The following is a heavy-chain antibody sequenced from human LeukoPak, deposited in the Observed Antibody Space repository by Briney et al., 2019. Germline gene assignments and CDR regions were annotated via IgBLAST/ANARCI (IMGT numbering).Heavy chain of an antibody. J-gene: IGHJ4*02. CDR1: GGSFTGYY. D-gene: IGHD1-14*01. V-gene: IGHV4-34*01. Sequence: SETLSLTCAVSGGSFTGYYWSWIRQPPGKGLEWIGEIYHSGGTIYNPSLKSRVSISVDTSKSQFSLKLTSVTAADTAVYYCARGHRGNRVAAILNPQLDYWGQGNRVTVSS. CDR2: IYHSGGT. CDR3: ARGHRGNRVAAILNPQLDY.